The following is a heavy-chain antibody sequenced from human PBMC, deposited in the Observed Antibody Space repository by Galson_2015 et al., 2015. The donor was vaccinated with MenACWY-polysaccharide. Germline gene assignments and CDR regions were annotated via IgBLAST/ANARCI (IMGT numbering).Heavy chain of an antibody. Sequence: LRLSCAASGFTFTSYAMSWVRQAPGKGLEWVSAIRSSGTNTYYADSVKGRFTISRDNSKNTLYLQMNSLRAEDTAVYYCAKDSTDFWSVAGRSDHWGQGTLVTVSS. J-gene: IGHJ5*02. CDR2: IRSSGTNT. CDR3: AKDSTDFWSVAGRSDH. D-gene: IGHD3-3*01. CDR1: GFTFTSYA. V-gene: IGHV3-23*01.